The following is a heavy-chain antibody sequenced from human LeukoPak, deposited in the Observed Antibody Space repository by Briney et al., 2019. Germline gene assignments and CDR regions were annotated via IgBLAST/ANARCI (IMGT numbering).Heavy chain of an antibody. CDR3: ARVTRVNYYGLGSYNF. D-gene: IGHD3-10*01. J-gene: IGHJ4*02. CDR2: INPNSGAT. V-gene: IGHV1-2*02. Sequence: ASVKVSCKASGCIFTGYYMHWVRQAPGQGLEWMGWINPNSGATKYAQKFQGRVTMTRDTSISTAYMELSRLRSDDTAVYYCARVTRVNYYGLGSYNFWGQGTLVTVSS. CDR1: GCIFTGYY.